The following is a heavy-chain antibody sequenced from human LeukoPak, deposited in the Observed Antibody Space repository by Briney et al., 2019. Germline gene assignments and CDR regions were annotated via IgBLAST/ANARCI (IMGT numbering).Heavy chain of an antibody. Sequence: GGSLRLFCAASGFTVSSNYMSWVRQAPGKGLEWVSVIYSGGSTYYADSVKGRFTISRDNSKNTLYLQMNRLRAEDTAVYYCVVTASRPLHSFDYWGQGTLVTVSS. D-gene: IGHD2-21*02. V-gene: IGHV3-66*01. CDR2: IYSGGST. CDR1: GFTVSSNY. J-gene: IGHJ4*02. CDR3: VVTASRPLHSFDY.